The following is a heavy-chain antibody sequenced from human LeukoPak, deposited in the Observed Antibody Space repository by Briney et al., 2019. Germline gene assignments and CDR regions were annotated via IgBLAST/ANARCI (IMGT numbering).Heavy chain of an antibody. Sequence: GGSLRLSCTASGFAFDEHGMSWVRQVPGKGLEWVSAISGSGGSTYYADSVKGRFTISRDNSKNTLYLQMNSLRAEDTAVYYCAKVRWFGELNPCDYWGQGTLVTVSS. V-gene: IGHV3-23*01. CDR3: AKVRWFGELNPCDY. CDR1: GFAFDEHG. D-gene: IGHD3-10*01. CDR2: ISGSGGST. J-gene: IGHJ4*02.